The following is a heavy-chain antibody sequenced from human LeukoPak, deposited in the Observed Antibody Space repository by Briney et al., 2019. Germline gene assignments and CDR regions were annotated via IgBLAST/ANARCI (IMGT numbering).Heavy chain of an antibody. CDR1: GDTFTDYY. Sequence: GASVKVSCKTSGDTFTDYYIHWVRQAPGQGLEWMGWINPNSGDTNYAQRFLGRVTLTTDTSISTAYMELSSLRSDDTAVYYCARGTVGYCSGGSCQGWFDPWGQGTLVTVSS. CDR2: INPNSGDT. D-gene: IGHD2-15*01. J-gene: IGHJ5*02. CDR3: ARGTVGYCSGGSCQGWFDP. V-gene: IGHV1-2*02.